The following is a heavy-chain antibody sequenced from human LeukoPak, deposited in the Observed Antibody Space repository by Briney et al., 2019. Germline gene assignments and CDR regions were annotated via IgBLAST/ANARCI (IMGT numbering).Heavy chain of an antibody. D-gene: IGHD4-17*01. J-gene: IGHJ6*03. CDR1: GFTFSSYS. CDR2: ISSSGSYI. Sequence: PGGSLRLSCATSGFTFSSYSMNWVRQAPGKGLEWVSSISSSGSYIYYTDSLKGRFTISRDNARNSLYLQMNSLRAEDTAVYYCARGYPVTSGYYYYMDVWGKGTTVTVSS. V-gene: IGHV3-21*01. CDR3: ARGYPVTSGYYYYMDV.